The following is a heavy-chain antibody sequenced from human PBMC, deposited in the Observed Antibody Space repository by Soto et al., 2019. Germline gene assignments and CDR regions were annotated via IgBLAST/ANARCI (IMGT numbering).Heavy chain of an antibody. CDR3: ATTVPY. V-gene: IGHV3-33*01. D-gene: IGHD4-4*01. CDR2: IWFDGSNK. J-gene: IGHJ4*02. Sequence: QVQLVESGGGVVQPGRSQRLSCAASGFTFSSYGMHWVRQAPGKGLEWVAVIWFDGSNKFYADSVKGRFTISRDNSKNTVSLQMNSLRDEDSAAYYCATTVPYWGQGTLVTVSS. CDR1: GFTFSSYG.